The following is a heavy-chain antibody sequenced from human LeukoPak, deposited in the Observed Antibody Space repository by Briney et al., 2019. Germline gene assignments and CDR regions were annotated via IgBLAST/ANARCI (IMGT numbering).Heavy chain of an antibody. CDR1: GFIFNNYW. J-gene: IGHJ4*02. V-gene: IGHV3-7*03. CDR3: AKDRSGSPGYHRGIAVAGHDY. CDR2: IKQDGSEK. D-gene: IGHD6-19*01. Sequence: GGSLRLSCAASGFIFNNYWMSWVRQAPGKGLEWVANIKQDGSEKYYVDSVKGRFTISRDNAKNSLYLQMNSLRAEDTAVYYCAKDRSGSPGYHRGIAVAGHDYWGQGTLVTVSS.